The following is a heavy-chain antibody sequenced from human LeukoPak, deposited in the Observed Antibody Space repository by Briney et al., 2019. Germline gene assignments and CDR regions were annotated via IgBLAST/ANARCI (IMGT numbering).Heavy chain of an antibody. V-gene: IGHV7-4-1*02. J-gene: IGHJ4*02. CDR2: INTNTGTP. CDR3: VRQYSGYESLYFDS. CDR1: GYTFSIYT. Sequence: GASVRVSYEASGYTFSIYTLSWLRQAPGQGLEWMGWINTNTGTPTYAQGFTGRFVFSLDSSVSTAYLQISSLKAEDIAVYYCVRQYSGYESLYFDSWGQGTLVTVSS. D-gene: IGHD5-12*01.